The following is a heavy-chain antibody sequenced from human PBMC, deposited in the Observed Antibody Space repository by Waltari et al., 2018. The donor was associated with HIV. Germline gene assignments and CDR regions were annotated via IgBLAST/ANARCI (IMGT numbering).Heavy chain of an antibody. Sequence: QVQLKQWGAGLLKPSETLSLTCAVYGGSFSGYYWSWIRQPPGKGLEWIGEINHSGSTNYNPSLKSRVTVSVDTSKNQISLKLSSVTAADTAVYYCARGGYYDSSAYFDYWGQGTLVTVSS. D-gene: IGHD3-22*01. V-gene: IGHV4-34*01. CDR1: GGSFSGYY. CDR3: ARGGYYDSSAYFDY. CDR2: INHSGST. J-gene: IGHJ4*02.